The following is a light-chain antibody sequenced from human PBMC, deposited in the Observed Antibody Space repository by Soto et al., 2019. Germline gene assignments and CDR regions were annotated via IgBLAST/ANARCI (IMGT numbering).Light chain of an antibody. CDR1: QSISRW. J-gene: IGKJ1*01. CDR3: QQYNSYSEA. V-gene: IGKV1-5*03. Sequence: DVQMTQSPSTLSASVGDRVTITCRASQSISRWLALFQQKPGKAPKLLIYKASNLEDGVPTRFSGSGSGTEFTLTISSLQPDDFATYYCQQYNSYSEAFGQGTKVDIK. CDR2: KAS.